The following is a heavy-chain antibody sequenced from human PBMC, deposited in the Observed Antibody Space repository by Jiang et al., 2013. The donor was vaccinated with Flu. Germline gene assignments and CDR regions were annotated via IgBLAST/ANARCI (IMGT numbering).Heavy chain of an antibody. Sequence: WIGWVRQMPGKGLEWMGIIYPGDSDTRYSPSFQGQVTISADKSISTAYLQWSSLKASDTAMYYCARPFPHKRRYYDFWSGQEGRNAFDIWGQGTMVTISS. CDR1: W. CDR2: IYPGDSDT. D-gene: IGHD3-3*01. V-gene: IGHV5-51*01. J-gene: IGHJ3*02. CDR3: ARPFPHKRRYYDFWSGQEGRNAFDI.